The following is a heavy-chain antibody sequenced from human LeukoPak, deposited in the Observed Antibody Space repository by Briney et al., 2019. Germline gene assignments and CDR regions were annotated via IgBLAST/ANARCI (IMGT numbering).Heavy chain of an antibody. CDR3: ARDGTSTDDY. J-gene: IGHJ4*02. CDR2: ISGNNDNP. V-gene: IGHV1-18*01. Sequence: VASVKVSCKASGGTFSSYAISWVRQAPGQGLEWMGWISGNNDNPNYGQKFQGRFTVTTDSSTSTAYMELRNLTFDDTAVYYCARDGTSTDDYWGQGTLVTVSS. D-gene: IGHD2-2*01. CDR1: GGTFSSYA.